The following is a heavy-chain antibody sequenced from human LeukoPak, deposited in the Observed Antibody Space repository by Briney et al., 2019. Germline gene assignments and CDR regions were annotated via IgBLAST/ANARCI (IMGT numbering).Heavy chain of an antibody. CDR1: GGTFSSYA. V-gene: IGHV1-18*01. Sequence: ASVKVSCKASGGTFSSYAISWVRQAPGQGLEWMGWISAYNGNTNYAQKLQGRVTMTTDTSTSTAYMELRSLRSDDTAVYYCARAYYDSSGYSLQYYYGMDVWGQGTTVTVSS. CDR3: ARAYYDSSGYSLQYYYGMDV. J-gene: IGHJ6*02. CDR2: ISAYNGNT. D-gene: IGHD3-22*01.